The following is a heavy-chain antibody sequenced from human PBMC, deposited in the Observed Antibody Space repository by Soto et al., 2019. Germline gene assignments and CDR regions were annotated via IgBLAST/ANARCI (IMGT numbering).Heavy chain of an antibody. V-gene: IGHV1-2*02. Sequence: GASLKLSCTTPAYTLTCYYAHCVRQAPGQGLGWMGWNDPNGGATRYAQKYKRRVTMTKDTSITTAYMALSRVSSADTAVYSCARGGRIGSGFEEGLDYWGQGTLVTVSS. J-gene: IGHJ4*02. CDR3: ARGGRIGSGFEEGLDY. CDR1: AYTLTCYY. CDR2: NDPNGGAT. D-gene: IGHD5-12*01.